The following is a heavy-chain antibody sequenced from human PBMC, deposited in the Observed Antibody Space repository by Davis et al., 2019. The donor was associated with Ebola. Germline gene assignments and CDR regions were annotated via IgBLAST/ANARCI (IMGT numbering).Heavy chain of an antibody. Sequence: MPSETLSLTCAVYGGSFSGYYWSWIRQPPGKGLEWMGEINHHGITSYNPSLKSRVSMSVDTSKKQFSLKVTSVTPEDTAVYYCARDFGFGDFDYWGQGTLVTVSS. CDR2: INHHGIT. D-gene: IGHD3-10*01. CDR3: ARDFGFGDFDY. J-gene: IGHJ4*02. CDR1: GGSFSGYY. V-gene: IGHV4-34*01.